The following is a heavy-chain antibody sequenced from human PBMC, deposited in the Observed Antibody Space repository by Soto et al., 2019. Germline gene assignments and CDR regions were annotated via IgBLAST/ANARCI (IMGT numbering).Heavy chain of an antibody. D-gene: IGHD3-22*01. J-gene: IGHJ3*02. Sequence: SVKVSCKASGGTFSSYAISWVRQAPGQGLEWMGGIIPIFGTANYAQKFQGRVTITADESTSTAYMELSSLRSEDTAVYYCAREREGVTMIVVVTSEAFDIWGQGTMVTVSS. CDR2: IIPIFGTA. CDR1: GGTFSSYA. V-gene: IGHV1-69*13. CDR3: AREREGVTMIVVVTSEAFDI.